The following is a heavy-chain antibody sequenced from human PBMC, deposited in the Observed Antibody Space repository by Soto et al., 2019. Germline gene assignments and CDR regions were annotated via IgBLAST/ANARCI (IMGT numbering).Heavy chain of an antibody. Sequence: ASVKVSCKASGYTFTSYAMHWVRQAPGQRLEWMGWINAGNGNTKYSQKFQGRVTITRDTSASTAYMELSSLRSEDTAVYYCAREANYYDSSGSFDYWGQGTLVTVSS. V-gene: IGHV1-3*01. CDR2: INAGNGNT. D-gene: IGHD3-22*01. CDR1: GYTFTSYA. CDR3: AREANYYDSSGSFDY. J-gene: IGHJ4*02.